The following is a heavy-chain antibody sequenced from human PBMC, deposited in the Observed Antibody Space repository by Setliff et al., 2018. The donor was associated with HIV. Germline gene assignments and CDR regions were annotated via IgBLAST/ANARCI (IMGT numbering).Heavy chain of an antibody. V-gene: IGHV4-31*03. J-gene: IGHJ4*02. D-gene: IGHD6-19*01. CDR3: ATMGRRGWFIDY. CDR2: IYYTGST. Sequence: PSETLSLTCSVSGGSINSGHYYWSWIRHHPGKGLEWIGYIYYTGSTYFNPPLKSRVTLSIDTSKNQFSLKLSSVTAADTAVYYCATMGRRGWFIDYWGQGTLVTVS. CDR1: GGSINSGHYY.